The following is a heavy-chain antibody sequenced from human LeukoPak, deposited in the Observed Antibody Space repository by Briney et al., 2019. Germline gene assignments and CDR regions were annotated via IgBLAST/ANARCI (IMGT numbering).Heavy chain of an antibody. CDR2: IYTSGST. CDR3: AAGPPQQLMFDY. D-gene: IGHD1-1*01. J-gene: IGHJ4*02. Sequence: PSETLSPTCTVSGASISSGSYYWSCIRQPAGKGLEWIGRIYTSGSTNYNPSLKSRVTISIDTSNNQFSLKLSSVTAADTAVYYCAAGPPQQLMFDYWGQGILVTVSS. V-gene: IGHV4-61*02. CDR1: GASISSGSYY.